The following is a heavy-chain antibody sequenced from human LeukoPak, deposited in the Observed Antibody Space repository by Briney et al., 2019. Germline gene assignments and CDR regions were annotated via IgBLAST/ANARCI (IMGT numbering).Heavy chain of an antibody. CDR1: GGSFSGYY. CDR2: INHSGST. Sequence: SETLSLTCAVYGGSFSGYYWSWIRQPPGKGLEWIGEINHSGSTNYNPSLKSRVTISVDTSKNQFSLKLSSVTAADTAVYYCATAGRAAMYDYMDVWGKGTTVTISS. D-gene: IGHD6-25*01. CDR3: ATAGRAAMYDYMDV. V-gene: IGHV4-34*01. J-gene: IGHJ6*03.